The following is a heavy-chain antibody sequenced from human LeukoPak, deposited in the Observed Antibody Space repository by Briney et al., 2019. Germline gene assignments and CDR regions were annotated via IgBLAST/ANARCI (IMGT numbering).Heavy chain of an antibody. Sequence: PGGSLRLSCAASGFTFSSYAMSWVRQAPGKGLEWVSAISGSGGSAYYADSVKGRFTISRDNSKNTLYLQMNSLRAEDTAVYYCAKDRGDSSWYWSYWGQGTLVTVSS. CDR1: GFTFSSYA. V-gene: IGHV3-23*01. D-gene: IGHD6-13*01. CDR2: ISGSGGSA. J-gene: IGHJ4*02. CDR3: AKDRGDSSWYWSY.